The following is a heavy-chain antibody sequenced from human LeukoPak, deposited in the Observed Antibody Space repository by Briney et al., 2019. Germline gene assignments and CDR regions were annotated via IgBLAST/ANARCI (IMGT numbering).Heavy chain of an antibody. D-gene: IGHD3-9*01. V-gene: IGHV3-23*01. Sequence: ASLRLSCAASGFTFSNYAMSWVRQAPGKALEWVSAITGSGGNTYYADSVKGRFTISRDNSKNTVFLQMNSLRAEDTAVYYCAKWGDYDVLTGYYVSDYWGQGTLVTVSS. CDR3: AKWGDYDVLTGYYVSDY. J-gene: IGHJ4*02. CDR2: ITGSGGNT. CDR1: GFTFSNYA.